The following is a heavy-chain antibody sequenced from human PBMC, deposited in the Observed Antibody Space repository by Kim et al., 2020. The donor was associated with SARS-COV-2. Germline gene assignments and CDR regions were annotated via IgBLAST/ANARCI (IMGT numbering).Heavy chain of an antibody. CDR2: IASSSGTYK. V-gene: IGHV3-21*06. J-gene: IGHJ4*03. Sequence: GGSLRLSCEASKLTLSSYSIVWVRQAPGRGLEWVSSIASSSGTYKFYAESVRGRFTISRDNAKNAVYLEMNRLRVDDTAVYYCTRCRDGHNLATGY. D-gene: IGHD1-20*01. CDR3: TRCRDGHNLATGY. CDR1: KLTLSSYS.